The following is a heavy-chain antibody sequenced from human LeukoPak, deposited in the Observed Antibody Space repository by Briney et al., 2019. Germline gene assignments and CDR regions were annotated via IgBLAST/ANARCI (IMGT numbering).Heavy chain of an antibody. J-gene: IGHJ4*02. CDR3: ARDYYDSSGFLIDY. Sequence: ASVKVSCKASGYTFTSYGISWVRQAPGQGLEWMGWISAYNGNTNYAQKLQGRVTMTTDTSTSTAYMELRGLRSDDTAVYYCARDYYDSSGFLIDYWGQGTLVTVSS. CDR1: GYTFTSYG. D-gene: IGHD3-22*01. CDR2: ISAYNGNT. V-gene: IGHV1-18*01.